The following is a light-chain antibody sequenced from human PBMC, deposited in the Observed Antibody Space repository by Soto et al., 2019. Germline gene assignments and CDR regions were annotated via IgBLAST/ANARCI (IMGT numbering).Light chain of an antibody. J-gene: IGKJ5*01. CDR2: SSS. V-gene: IGKV1-39*01. CDR1: QTINNN. CDR3: QTTYITPIT. Sequence: DIEMTQSPASLSASVGDRVTISCRTIQTINNNLNWYQQRPGKAPKLLIYSSSSLMSGVTPRFSGSGSGTDFTLTISSLQPEDFATYFCQTTYITPITFGQGKRLDIK.